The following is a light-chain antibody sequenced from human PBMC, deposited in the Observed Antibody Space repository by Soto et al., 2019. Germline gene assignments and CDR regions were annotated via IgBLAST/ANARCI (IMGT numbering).Light chain of an antibody. Sequence: DIQMTQSPSALSASVGDRATITCRASQSISSWLAWYQQKPGKAPKPLIYDASTLQSGVPSRYSGSGSGTEFTLTISNLQPDDFATYYCQQYSVYWTFGQGTKVDIK. CDR3: QQYSVYWT. CDR1: QSISSW. CDR2: DAS. J-gene: IGKJ1*01. V-gene: IGKV1-5*01.